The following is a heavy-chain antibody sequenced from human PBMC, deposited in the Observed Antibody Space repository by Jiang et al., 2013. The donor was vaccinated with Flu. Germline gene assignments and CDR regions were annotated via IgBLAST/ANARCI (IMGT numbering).Heavy chain of an antibody. CDR2: IYPSGTST. V-gene: IGHV1-46*01. D-gene: IGHD2-21*02. CDR1: THLHHLF. J-gene: IGHJ3*02. Sequence: KPGAVSEGILQGLWTHLHHLFFLLGATGPWQGLEWMGIIYPSGTSTIYAQKFQGRVTMTRDTSTRTVYMELSSLTSDDTAVYYCASSGDCCNAPSDIWGQGTMVTVSS. CDR3: ASSGDCCNAPSDI.